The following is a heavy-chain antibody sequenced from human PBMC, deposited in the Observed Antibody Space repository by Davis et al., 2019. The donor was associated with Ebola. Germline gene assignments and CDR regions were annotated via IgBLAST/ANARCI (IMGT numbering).Heavy chain of an antibody. CDR2: ISSSGSTI. Sequence: GESLKISCVASGFTFSSYEMNWVRQAPGKGLEWVSYISSSGSTIYYADSVKGRFTISRDNAKNSLYLQMNSLRAEDTAVYYCARAVYYYGSGSYYDYFDYWGQGTLVTVSS. CDR1: GFTFSSYE. CDR3: ARAVYYYGSGSYYDYFDY. D-gene: IGHD3-10*01. J-gene: IGHJ4*02. V-gene: IGHV3-48*03.